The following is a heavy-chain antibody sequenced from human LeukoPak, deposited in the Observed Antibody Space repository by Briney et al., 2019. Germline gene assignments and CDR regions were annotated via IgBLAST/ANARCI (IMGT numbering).Heavy chain of an antibody. J-gene: IGHJ4*02. CDR2: ISYLGST. CDR3: AKDKLSGSYSDY. CDR1: GGSISNYF. D-gene: IGHD1-26*01. Sequence: SETLSLTCNVSGGSISNYFWSWIRQPPGRGLEWIGYISYLGSTNYNPSLKGRVTFSVDTSKNQISLRVISVTAADTAVYYCAKDKLSGSYSDYWGQGTLVTVSS. V-gene: IGHV4-59*01.